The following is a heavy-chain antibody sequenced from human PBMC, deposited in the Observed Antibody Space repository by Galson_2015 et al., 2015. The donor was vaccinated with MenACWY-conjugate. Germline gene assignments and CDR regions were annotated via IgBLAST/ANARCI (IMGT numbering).Heavy chain of an antibody. CDR3: AKAQGTGGWGGAYVHDF. CDR1: GFTFSSYA. V-gene: IGHV3-23*01. J-gene: IGHJ4*02. Sequence: SLRLSCAASGFTFSSYAMSWVRQSPEKGLEWVSSISRSGDTTYYADSVKGRFTISREYSKNTLYLRMNSLRGEDTAAYYCAKAQGTGGWGGAYVHDFWGQGTRVTVSS. D-gene: IGHD3-16*01. CDR2: ISRSGDTT.